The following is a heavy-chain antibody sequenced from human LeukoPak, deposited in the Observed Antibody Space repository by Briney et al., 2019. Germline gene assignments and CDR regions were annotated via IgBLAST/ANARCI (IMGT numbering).Heavy chain of an antibody. Sequence: GGSLRLSCAASGFTFSSYEMNWVRQGPGKGLEWVSHISSSGSTKYYADSVKGRFTISRDNAKKSLYLQMNSLRAEDTAVYYCAREGPINNGDLDYWGQGTLVTVSS. CDR1: GFTFSSYE. CDR2: ISSSGSTK. V-gene: IGHV3-48*03. D-gene: IGHD1/OR15-1a*01. CDR3: AREGPINNGDLDY. J-gene: IGHJ4*02.